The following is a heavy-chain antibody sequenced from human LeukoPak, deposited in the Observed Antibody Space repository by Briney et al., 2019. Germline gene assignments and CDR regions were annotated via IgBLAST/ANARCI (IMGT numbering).Heavy chain of an antibody. D-gene: IGHD6-19*01. J-gene: IGHJ2*01. V-gene: IGHV3-33*01. CDR2: IWYDGSNK. CDR3: AREDGAAVAGSWYFDL. Sequence: RSLRLSCAASGFTFSSYGIHWVRQAPGKGLEWVAVIWYDGSNKYYADSVKGRFTISRDNSKNTLYLQMNSLRAEDTAVYYCAREDGAAVAGSWYFDLWGRGTLVTVSS. CDR1: GFTFSSYG.